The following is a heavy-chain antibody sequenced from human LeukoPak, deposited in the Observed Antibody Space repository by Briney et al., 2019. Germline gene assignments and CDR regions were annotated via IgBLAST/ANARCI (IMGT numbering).Heavy chain of an antibody. CDR3: ARRAGDYSHPYDY. V-gene: IGHV3-23*01. Sequence: GGSLRLSCATSGFTFSNCWMNWVRQVPGKGLMWVSGISGSGGSTNYADSVKGRFTVSRDNSKNTLYLQMNSLRAEDTAVYYCARRAGDYSHPYDYWGQGTLVTVS. J-gene: IGHJ4*02. CDR1: GFTFSNCW. CDR2: ISGSGGST. D-gene: IGHD3-22*01.